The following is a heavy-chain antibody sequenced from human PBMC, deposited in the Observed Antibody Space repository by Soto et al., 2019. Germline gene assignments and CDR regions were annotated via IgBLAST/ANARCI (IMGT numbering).Heavy chain of an antibody. D-gene: IGHD4-17*01. CDR1: GGSISSYY. V-gene: IGHV4-59*01. CDR3: ARVTDGDYEGKNGNYYYYYYMDV. CDR2: IYYSGST. Sequence: SETLSLTCTVSGGSISSYYWSWIRQPPGKGLEWIGYIYYSGSTNYNPSLKSRVTISVDTSKNQFSLKLSSVTAADTAVYYCARVTDGDYEGKNGNYYYYYYMDVWGKGTTVTVSS. J-gene: IGHJ6*03.